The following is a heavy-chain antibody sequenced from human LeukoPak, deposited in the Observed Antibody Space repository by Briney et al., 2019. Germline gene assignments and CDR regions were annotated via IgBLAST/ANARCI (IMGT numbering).Heavy chain of an antibody. CDR2: IYYSGST. Sequence: SETLSLTCTVSGGSISSGGYYWSWIRQHPGKGLEWIGYIYYSGSTYYNPSLKSRVTISVDTSKNQFSLKLSSVTAADTAVYYCARGSWARTEGLVLPFDYWGQGTLVTVSS. CDR3: ARGSWARTEGLVLPFDY. V-gene: IGHV4-31*03. CDR1: GGSISSGGYY. D-gene: IGHD6-19*01. J-gene: IGHJ4*02.